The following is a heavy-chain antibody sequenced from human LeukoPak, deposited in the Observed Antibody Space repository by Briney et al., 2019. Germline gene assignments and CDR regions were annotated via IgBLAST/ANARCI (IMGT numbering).Heavy chain of an antibody. CDR3: TRDARVSADY. V-gene: IGHV1-2*06. CDR1: GYTFTSYD. D-gene: IGHD3-22*01. J-gene: IGHJ4*02. CDR2: IDPKTGYT. Sequence: GASVKVSCKASGYTFTSYDINWVRQAPGQGLEWMGRIDPKTGYTIYAQKFQGRVTMARDTSISTAYMELSRLRFDDTAVYYCTRDARVSADYWGQGTLVTVSS.